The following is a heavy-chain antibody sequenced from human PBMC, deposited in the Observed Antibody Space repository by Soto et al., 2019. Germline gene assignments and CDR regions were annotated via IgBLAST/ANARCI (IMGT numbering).Heavy chain of an antibody. J-gene: IGHJ6*04. CDR2: IIPIFGTA. Sequence: SVKTSSMASGATFSSYAISWLRQSPGQVLEWMGGIIPIFGTAKYAQKFEGRVTISADKSTSTAYMELSSLRSEDTAVYYCARGPSRRIFRTSYGMDVWGKGTTVTVSS. D-gene: IGHD2-15*01. CDR1: GATFSSYA. CDR3: ARGPSRRIFRTSYGMDV. V-gene: IGHV1-69*06.